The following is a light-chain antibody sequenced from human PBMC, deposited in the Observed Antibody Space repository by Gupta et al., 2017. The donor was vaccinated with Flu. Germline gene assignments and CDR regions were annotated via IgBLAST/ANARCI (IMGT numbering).Light chain of an antibody. CDR3: GSYSTSTSLL. V-gene: IGLV2-14*03. Sequence: QSALTQPDSVSGSPRQSITISCTGTSTDIGAYDYVSWYQQYSGKAPKLIIYDVNNRPSGVSNRFSGSTSGNTASLTISGLQTEDAADYYCGSYSTSTSLLFGGGTKLTVL. CDR2: DVN. J-gene: IGLJ2*01. CDR1: STDIGAYDY.